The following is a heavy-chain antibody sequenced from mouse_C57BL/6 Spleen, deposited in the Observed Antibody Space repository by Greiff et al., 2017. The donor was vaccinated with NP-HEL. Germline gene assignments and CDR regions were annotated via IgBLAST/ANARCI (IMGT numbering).Heavy chain of an antibody. J-gene: IGHJ2*01. CDR3: ARSPITTVVATSHYFDY. CDR1: GYTFTSYG. Sequence: VQLQQSGAELARPGASVKLSCKASGYTFTSYGISWVKQRTGQGLEWIGEIYPRSGNTYYNEKFKGKATLTADKSSSTAYMELRSLTSEDSAVYFCARSPITTVVATSHYFDYWGQGITLTVSS. CDR2: IYPRSGNT. D-gene: IGHD1-1*01. V-gene: IGHV1-81*01.